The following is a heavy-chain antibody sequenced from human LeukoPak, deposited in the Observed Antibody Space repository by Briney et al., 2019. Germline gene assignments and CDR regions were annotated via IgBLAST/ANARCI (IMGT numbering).Heavy chain of an antibody. D-gene: IGHD1-26*01. CDR1: GFTVSSNY. V-gene: IGHV3-53*01. J-gene: IGHJ4*02. Sequence: GGSLRLSCAASGFTVSSNYMSWVRQAPGKGLEWVSVIYSGGSTYYADSVKGRFTISRDNSKNSLYLRVNSLRAEDTAIYYCAKEPYTGSPYYFDYWGQGTLVTVSS. CDR2: IYSGGST. CDR3: AKEPYTGSPYYFDY.